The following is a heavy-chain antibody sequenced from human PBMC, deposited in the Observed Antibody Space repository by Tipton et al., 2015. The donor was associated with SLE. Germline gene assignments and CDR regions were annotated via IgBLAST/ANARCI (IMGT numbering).Heavy chain of an antibody. CDR1: GFTFSSYA. D-gene: IGHD3-22*01. V-gene: IGHV3-23*03. Sequence: SLRLSCAASGFTFSSYAMSWVRQAPGKGLEWVSVIYSGGSTHYADSVKGRFTISRDNSKKTLYLQLNRLRAEDTAAYYCAKVGDYYDSSGYSQTDAFDIWGQGTMVTVSS. CDR2: IYSGGST. CDR3: AKVGDYYDSSGYSQTDAFDI. J-gene: IGHJ3*02.